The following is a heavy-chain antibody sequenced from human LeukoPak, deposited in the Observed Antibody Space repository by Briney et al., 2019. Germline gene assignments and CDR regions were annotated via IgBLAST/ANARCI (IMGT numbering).Heavy chain of an antibody. Sequence: GGSLRLSCAASGFNFIDYSMNWVRQAPGKGLEWISYIGISSGNTKYADSVKGRFTISRDKARNSLYLQMNSLRVEDTAVYYSARDHRYALQIWGHGPLVTVSS. J-gene: IGHJ1*01. D-gene: IGHD5-12*01. CDR1: GFNFIDYS. V-gene: IGHV3-48*01. CDR2: IGISSGNT. CDR3: ARDHRYALQI.